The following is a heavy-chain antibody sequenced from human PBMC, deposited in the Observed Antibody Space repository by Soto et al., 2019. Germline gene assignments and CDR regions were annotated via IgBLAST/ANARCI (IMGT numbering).Heavy chain of an antibody. V-gene: IGHV3-23*01. CDR3: AKVNLMVRGSHQDAFDI. CDR2: ISGSGGST. CDR1: GFTFSSYA. Sequence: GGSLRLSCAASGFTFSSYAMSWVRQAPGKGLEWVSAISGSGGSTYYADSVKGRFTISRDNSKNTLYLQMNSLRAEDTAVYYCAKVNLMVRGSHQDAFDIWGQGTMVTVSS. D-gene: IGHD3-10*01. J-gene: IGHJ3*02.